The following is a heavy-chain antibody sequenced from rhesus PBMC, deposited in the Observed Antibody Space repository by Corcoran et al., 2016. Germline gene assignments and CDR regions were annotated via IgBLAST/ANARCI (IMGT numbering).Heavy chain of an antibody. CDR2: IKGNSGST. CDR3: ATGGSYFYNSLDV. J-gene: IGHJ5-2*02. V-gene: IGHV4-80*01. D-gene: IGHD3-16*01. CDR1: GASISSYW. Sequence: QVQLQESGPGLVKPSETLSLTCAVSGASISSYWWSWIRQPPGKGLEWIGEIKGNSGSTYYNPSLKSRVTISKDASKIQFSLKLSSVTAADTAVYYCATGGSYFYNSLDVWGRGVLVTVSS.